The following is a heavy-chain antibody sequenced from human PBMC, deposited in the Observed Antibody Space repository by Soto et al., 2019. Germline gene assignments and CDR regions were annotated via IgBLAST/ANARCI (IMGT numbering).Heavy chain of an antibody. D-gene: IGHD6-19*01. CDR3: AKDPYSSGWYEVGNWFDP. J-gene: IGHJ5*02. V-gene: IGHV3-30*18. Sequence: GGSLRLSCAASGFTFSSYGMHWVRQAPGKGLEWVAVISYDGSNKYYADSVKGRFTISRDNSKNTLYLQMNSLRAEDTAVYYCAKDPYSSGWYEVGNWFDPWGQGTLVTVSS. CDR2: ISYDGSNK. CDR1: GFTFSSYG.